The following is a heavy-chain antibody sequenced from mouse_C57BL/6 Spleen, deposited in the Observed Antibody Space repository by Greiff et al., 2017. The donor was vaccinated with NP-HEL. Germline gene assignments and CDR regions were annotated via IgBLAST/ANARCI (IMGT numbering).Heavy chain of an antibody. V-gene: IGHV1-22*01. J-gene: IGHJ2*01. CDR3: ARDYGTGTYYFDY. CDR2: INPNNGGT. CDR1: GYTFTDYN. D-gene: IGHD1-1*01. Sequence: VQLQQSGPELVKPGASVKMSCKASGYTFTDYNMHWVKQSHGKSLEWIGYINPNNGGTSYNQKFKGKATLTVNKSSSTAYMELRSLTSDDSAVYYCARDYGTGTYYFDYWGQGTTLTVSS.